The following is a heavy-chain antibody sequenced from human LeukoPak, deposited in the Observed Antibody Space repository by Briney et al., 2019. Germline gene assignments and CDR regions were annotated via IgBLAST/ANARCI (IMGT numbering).Heavy chain of an antibody. CDR3: ARGVMVRGVIITLYYYYYMDV. D-gene: IGHD3-10*01. Sequence: ASVKVSCKASGYTFTSYDINWVRQATGQGLEWMGWMNPNSGNTGYAQKFQGRVTMTRNTSISTAYMELSSLRSEDTAVYYCARGVMVRGVIITLYYYYYMDVWGKGTAVTISS. J-gene: IGHJ6*03. CDR1: GYTFTSYD. V-gene: IGHV1-8*01. CDR2: MNPNSGNT.